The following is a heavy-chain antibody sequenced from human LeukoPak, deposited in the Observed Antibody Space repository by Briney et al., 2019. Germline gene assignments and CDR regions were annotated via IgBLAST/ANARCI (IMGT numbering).Heavy chain of an antibody. V-gene: IGHV4-39*07. J-gene: IGHJ4*02. CDR3: ARDRGDLDS. CDR1: DDSMSSSSYY. D-gene: IGHD3-10*01. Sequence: SETLSLTCTVSDDSMSSSSYYWGWIRQPPGKGLEWISSIYYTGNTYCNPSLKSRITISIDTSKNQFSLKLSSVTAADTAVYYCARDRGDLDSWGQGTLVTVSS. CDR2: IYYTGNT.